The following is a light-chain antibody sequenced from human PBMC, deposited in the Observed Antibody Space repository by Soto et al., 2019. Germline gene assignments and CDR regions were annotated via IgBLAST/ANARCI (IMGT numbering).Light chain of an antibody. Sequence: QSALTQPASVSGSPGQSITISCTGTSSDIGGYNFVSWYQQHPGKAPKLMIYEVTHRPSGISNRFSASKSGNTASLTISGVQPEDEADYYCSSYRTMTTLVFGGGTKLTVL. CDR2: EVT. V-gene: IGLV2-14*01. J-gene: IGLJ2*01. CDR3: SSYRTMTTLV. CDR1: SSDIGGYNF.